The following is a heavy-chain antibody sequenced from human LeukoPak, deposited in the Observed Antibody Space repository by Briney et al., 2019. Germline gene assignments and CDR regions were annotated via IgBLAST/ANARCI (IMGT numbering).Heavy chain of an antibody. D-gene: IGHD2-15*01. CDR2: INHSGST. J-gene: IGHJ4*02. V-gene: IGHV4-34*01. CDR1: GGSFSGYY. CDR3: ASLRSRYCRGGHCYR. Sequence: SETLSLTCAVYGGSFSGYYWSWIRHSPGKGMEWIGEINHSGSTNYNPSLKSRVTISVDTSKNQFSLKLSSVTAADTAVYYCASLRSRYCRGGHCYRWGQGTRVTAAS.